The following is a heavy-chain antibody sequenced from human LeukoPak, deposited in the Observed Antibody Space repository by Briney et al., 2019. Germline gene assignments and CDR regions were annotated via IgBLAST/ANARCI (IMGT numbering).Heavy chain of an antibody. CDR1: GFTFSSYW. Sequence: GGSLRLSCAASGFTFSSYWMHWVRQAPGKGLVWVAGINSDGGDTNYSDSVKGRFTISSDNATNTVHLQMSCLRAEDTAVYYCARGWVPSDITLKWGNGTMVTVSS. D-gene: IGHD3-22*01. CDR3: ARGWVPSDITLK. V-gene: IGHV3-74*01. J-gene: IGHJ3*01. CDR2: INSDGGDT.